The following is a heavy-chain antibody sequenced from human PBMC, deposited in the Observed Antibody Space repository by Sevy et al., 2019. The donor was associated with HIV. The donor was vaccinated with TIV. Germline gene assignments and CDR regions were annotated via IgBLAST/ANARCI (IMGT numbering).Heavy chain of an antibody. J-gene: IGHJ4*02. CDR2: IRLDGSAR. CDR3: ARAFRREAYTPDY. D-gene: IGHD4-4*01. CDR1: GFIFSDYW. Sequence: GGSLRLSCAASGFIFSDYWMTWVRQAPGKGLEWVATIRLDGSARYYASSVKGRFNISRDNAKNSLFLQMNSLRVEDTAVYYCARAFRREAYTPDYWGQGSLVTVSS. V-gene: IGHV3-7*03.